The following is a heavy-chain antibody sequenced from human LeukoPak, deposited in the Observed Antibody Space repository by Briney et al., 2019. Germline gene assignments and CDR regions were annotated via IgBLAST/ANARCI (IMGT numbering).Heavy chain of an antibody. J-gene: IGHJ3*02. CDR3: ARSQQWLVPHAFDI. CDR2: INHSGST. Sequence: PSETLSLTCTVSGGSISSYYWSWIRQPPGKGLEWIGEINHSGSTNYNPSLKSRVTISVDTSKNQFSLKLSSVTAADMAVYYCARSQQWLVPHAFDIWGQGTMVTVSS. V-gene: IGHV4-34*01. CDR1: GGSISSYY. D-gene: IGHD6-19*01.